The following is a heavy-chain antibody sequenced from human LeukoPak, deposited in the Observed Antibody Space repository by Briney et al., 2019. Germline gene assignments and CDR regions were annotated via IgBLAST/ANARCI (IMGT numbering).Heavy chain of an antibody. CDR3: ARDGLYSSSYYVDYY. J-gene: IGHJ4*02. D-gene: IGHD6-13*01. V-gene: IGHV3-53*01. CDR1: GFTVSNSY. Sequence: PGGSLRLSCAAPGFTVSNSYMSWVRQAPGERLECVSVIYGAGDTYYADSVKGRFTISRDNSKNTLYLQMSSLRAEDTAVYYCARDGLYSSSYYVDYYWGQGTLVTVSS. CDR2: IYGAGDT.